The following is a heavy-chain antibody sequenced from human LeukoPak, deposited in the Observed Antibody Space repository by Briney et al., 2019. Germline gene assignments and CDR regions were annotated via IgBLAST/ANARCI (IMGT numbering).Heavy chain of an antibody. CDR1: GFTLSGFW. CDR2: IKEDGSRK. Sequence: GGSLRLSCAASGFTLSGFWMSWVRQAPGKGLELVANIKEDGSRKYYVDSVKGRFSISRDNAKNSLSLQMNRLRGEDTAIYFCAREIPGRIAADCWGQGTLVTVSS. D-gene: IGHD2-15*01. J-gene: IGHJ4*02. CDR3: AREIPGRIAADC. V-gene: IGHV3-7*01.